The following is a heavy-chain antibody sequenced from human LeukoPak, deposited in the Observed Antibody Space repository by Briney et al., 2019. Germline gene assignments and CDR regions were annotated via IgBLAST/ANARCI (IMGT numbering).Heavy chain of an antibody. J-gene: IGHJ6*02. V-gene: IGHV3-30*04. Sequence: GGSLRLSCSASGFVFSDYPLHWIRQSPGKGLEWVAVISYDGSNKYYADSVKGRFTISRDNSKNTLYLQMNSLRAEDTAVYYCARDRGAGTGMDVWGQGTTVTVSS. D-gene: IGHD3-10*01. CDR1: GFVFSDYP. CDR2: ISYDGSNK. CDR3: ARDRGAGTGMDV.